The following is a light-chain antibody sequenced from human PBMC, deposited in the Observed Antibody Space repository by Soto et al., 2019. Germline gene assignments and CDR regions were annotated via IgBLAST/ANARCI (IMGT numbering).Light chain of an antibody. J-gene: IGLJ1*01. CDR3: CSYAGSYIYV. V-gene: IGLV2-11*01. CDR1: SSDVGGYNA. CDR2: DVS. Sequence: QSALTQPRSVSGSPGQSVTISCTGTSSDVGGYNAVSWYQQNPGKAPKFMIYDVSKRPSGVPDRFSGSKSGNTASLTISGLQAEDEADYYCCSYAGSYIYVFGPGTKLTVL.